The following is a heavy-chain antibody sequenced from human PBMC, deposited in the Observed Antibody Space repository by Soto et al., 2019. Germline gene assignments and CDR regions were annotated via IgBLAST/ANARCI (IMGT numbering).Heavy chain of an antibody. J-gene: IGHJ4*02. CDR1: GYTFTSYG. CDR2: ISAYNGNT. D-gene: IGHD3-22*01. CDR3: ARDCSYYDSSGFFDY. Sequence: GASVKVSCKASGYTFTSYGISWVRQAPGQGLEWMGWISAYNGNTNYAQKLQGRVTMTTDTSTSTAYMELRSLRSDDTAVYYCARDCSYYDSSGFFDYRGQGSPVIVSS. V-gene: IGHV1-18*01.